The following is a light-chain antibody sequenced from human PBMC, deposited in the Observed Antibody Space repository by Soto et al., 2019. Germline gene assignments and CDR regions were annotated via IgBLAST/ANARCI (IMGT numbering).Light chain of an antibody. CDR1: QSISSY. J-gene: IGKJ3*01. CDR3: QQSYTTPFT. V-gene: IGKV1-39*01. CDR2: AAS. Sequence: DIQMTQSPSSLSASVGDRVSITCRASQSISSYLNWYQQKPGKAPKLLTSAASSLQSGVPSTFSGSGSGTDFTLTISSLQPEDFATYFCQQSYTTPFTFGPGTKVDIK.